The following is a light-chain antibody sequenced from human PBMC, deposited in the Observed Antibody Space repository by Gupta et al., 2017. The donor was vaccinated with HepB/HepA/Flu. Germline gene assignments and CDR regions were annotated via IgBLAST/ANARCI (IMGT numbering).Light chain of an antibody. CDR3: QQGHSTRT. Sequence: DIQMTQSPSSLSASVGDRVTITCRASQNIDNYLNWYQQKPGKAPKLLIYTSSTVQSGVPSRFSGTGYGTDFTRFSNGLQHEDFANYYCQQGHSTRTFGQGATVE. J-gene: IGKJ1*01. CDR2: TSS. CDR1: QNIDNY. V-gene: IGKV1-39*01.